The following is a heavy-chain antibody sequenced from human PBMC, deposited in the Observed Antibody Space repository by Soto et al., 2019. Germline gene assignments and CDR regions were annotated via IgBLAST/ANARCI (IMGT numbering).Heavy chain of an antibody. J-gene: IGHJ6*03. V-gene: IGHV4-59*01. CDR2: IYYSGST. Sequence: SETLSLTCTVSGGSISSYYWSWIRQPPGKGLKWIGYIYYSGSTNYNPSLKSRVTISVDTSKNQFSLKLSSVTAADTAVYYCARGSRPSYYYMDVWGKGTTVTVSS. D-gene: IGHD3-10*01. CDR1: GGSISSYY. CDR3: ARGSRPSYYYMDV.